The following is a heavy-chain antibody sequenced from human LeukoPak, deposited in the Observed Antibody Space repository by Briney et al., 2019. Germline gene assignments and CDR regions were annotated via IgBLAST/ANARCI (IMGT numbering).Heavy chain of an antibody. CDR3: ARLPYRDGVAQDY. CDR1: GYTFTRYY. V-gene: IGHV1-46*01. D-gene: IGHD3-16*02. J-gene: IGHJ4*02. CDR2: INPISGAT. Sequence: ASVKVSCRTSGYTFTRYYMQWVRQAPGHGLEWMGIINPISGATDYAQKFQGRVTMTRDTSTSTVYMELSSLRSEDTAMYYCARLPYRDGVAQDYWGQGTLVTVSS.